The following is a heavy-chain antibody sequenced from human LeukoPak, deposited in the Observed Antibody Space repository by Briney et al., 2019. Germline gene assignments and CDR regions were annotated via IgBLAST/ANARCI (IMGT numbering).Heavy chain of an antibody. V-gene: IGHV4-39*01. Sequence: SETLSLTCTVSGGSISSSSYYWGWIRQPPGKGLEWIGSIYYSGSTYYNPSLKSRVTISVDTSKNQFSLKLSSVTAADTAVYYCARIVGASDYWGQGTLITVSS. CDR2: IYYSGST. J-gene: IGHJ4*02. CDR1: GGSISSSSYY. D-gene: IGHD1-26*01. CDR3: ARIVGASDY.